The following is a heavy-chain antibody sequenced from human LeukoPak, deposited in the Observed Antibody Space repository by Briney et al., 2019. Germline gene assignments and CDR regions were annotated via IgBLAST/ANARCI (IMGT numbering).Heavy chain of an antibody. CDR2: IYYSGST. Sequence: SETLSLTCTVSGGSINSGSYYWGWIRQPPGKGLEWIGAIYYSGSTYYNPSLKSRVTMSVDTSKNQFSLKVRSVTAADTAVYYCARREYSSSSNFDYWGQGTLVTVSS. D-gene: IGHD6-6*01. V-gene: IGHV4-39*01. CDR3: ARREYSSSSNFDY. CDR1: GGSINSGSYY. J-gene: IGHJ4*02.